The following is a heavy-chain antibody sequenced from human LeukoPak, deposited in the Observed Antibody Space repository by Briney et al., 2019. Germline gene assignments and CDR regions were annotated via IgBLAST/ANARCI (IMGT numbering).Heavy chain of an antibody. CDR2: IRYDGGNK. Sequence: GGSLRLSCAASGFTFSSYGMHWVRQAPGKGLEWVAFIRYDGGNKYYADSVKGRFTISRDNSKNTLYLQMNSLRAEDTAVYYCAKTQDFWSGYSNPDYWGQGTLVTVSS. J-gene: IGHJ4*02. CDR3: AKTQDFWSGYSNPDY. D-gene: IGHD3-3*01. V-gene: IGHV3-30*02. CDR1: GFTFSSYG.